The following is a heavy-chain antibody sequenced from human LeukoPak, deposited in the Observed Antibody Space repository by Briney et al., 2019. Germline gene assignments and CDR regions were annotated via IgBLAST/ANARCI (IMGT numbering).Heavy chain of an antibody. CDR1: GFTFSSYA. J-gene: IGHJ4*02. Sequence: GGSLRLSCAASGFTFSSYAISWVRQAPGKGLEWVSAISGSGGSTYYADSVKGRFTTSRDNSKNTLYLQMNSLRAEDTAVYYCASRGYSGYDSDYWGQGTLVTVSS. CDR3: ASRGYSGYDSDY. CDR2: ISGSGGST. V-gene: IGHV3-23*01. D-gene: IGHD5-12*01.